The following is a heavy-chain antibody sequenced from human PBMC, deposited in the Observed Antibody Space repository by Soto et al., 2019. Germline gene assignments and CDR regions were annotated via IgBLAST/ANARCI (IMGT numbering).Heavy chain of an antibody. J-gene: IGHJ4*02. V-gene: IGHV3-23*01. CDR1: GFTFSRYA. D-gene: IGHD5-12*01. CDR3: AKWAIVATISIYYFDY. Sequence: TGGSLRLSCAASGFTFSRYAMSWGRQAPGKGLEWVSAISGSGGSTYYADSVKGRFTISRDNSKNTLYLQMNSLRAEDTAVYYCAKWAIVATISIYYFDYWGQGTLVTVSS. CDR2: ISGSGGST.